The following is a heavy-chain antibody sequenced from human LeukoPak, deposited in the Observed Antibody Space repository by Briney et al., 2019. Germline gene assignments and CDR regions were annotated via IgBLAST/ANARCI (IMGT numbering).Heavy chain of an antibody. V-gene: IGHV3-23*01. CDR1: GFTFSSYA. CDR2: ISGSGGKT. J-gene: IGHJ4*02. Sequence: GGSLRLSCAASGFTFSSYAMNWVRQAPGEGLEWVSAISGSGGKTYYAGSVKGRFTISRDNSKNTLYLQMNSLRVDDTAVYYCAKETTVTTYGAPFEYWGQGTLVTVSS. D-gene: IGHD4-17*01. CDR3: AKETTVTTYGAPFEY.